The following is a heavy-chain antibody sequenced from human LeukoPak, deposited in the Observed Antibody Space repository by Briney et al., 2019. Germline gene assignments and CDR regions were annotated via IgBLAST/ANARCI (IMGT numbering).Heavy chain of an antibody. V-gene: IGHV3-23*01. CDR3: AKDPRAPGAFDI. CDR1: GFTVSSNY. CDR2: ISGSGGST. J-gene: IGHJ3*02. Sequence: PGGSLRLSCAASGFTVSSNYMSWVRQAPGKGLEWVSAISGSGGSTYYADSVKGRFTISRDNSKNTLYLQMNSLRAEDTAVYYCAKDPRAPGAFDIWGQGTMVTVSS.